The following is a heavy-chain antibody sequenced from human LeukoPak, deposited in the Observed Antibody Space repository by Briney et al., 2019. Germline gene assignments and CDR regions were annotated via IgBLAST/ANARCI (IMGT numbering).Heavy chain of an antibody. CDR3: ARVGYSSSSGAFDI. D-gene: IGHD6-6*01. V-gene: IGHV4-59*01. CDR2: IYYSGST. CDR1: GGSISSYY. Sequence: PSETLSLTCTVSGGSISSYYWSWIRPPPEKGLEWIGYIYYSGSTNYNPSLKSRVTISVDTSKNQFSLKLGSVTAADTAVYYCARVGYSSSSGAFDIWGQGTMVTVSS. J-gene: IGHJ3*02.